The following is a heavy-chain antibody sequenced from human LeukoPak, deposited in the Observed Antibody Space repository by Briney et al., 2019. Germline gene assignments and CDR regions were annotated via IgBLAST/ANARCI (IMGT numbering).Heavy chain of an antibody. CDR2: ISMDLSSI. CDR3: AKDVTSGYSSYGAFDI. V-gene: IGHV3-9*01. CDR1: GFTFDDYA. D-gene: IGHD3-22*01. J-gene: IGHJ3*02. Sequence: SLRLSCAASGFTFDDYAMHWVRQAPGKGLERVSGISMDLSSIVYADSVKGRFTISRDNAKNSLYLQMNSMRDEATALYYCAKDVTSGYSSYGAFDIWGQGTIVTASS.